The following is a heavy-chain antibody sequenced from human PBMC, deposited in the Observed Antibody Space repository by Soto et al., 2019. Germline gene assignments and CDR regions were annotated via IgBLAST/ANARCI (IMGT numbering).Heavy chain of an antibody. CDR1: GDRGAGNTAS. J-gene: IGHJ4*02. D-gene: IGHD3-16*01. CDR3: AREFPYYESSDSCFGN. V-gene: IGHV6-1*01. Sequence: QTRSVTCAVSGDRGAGNTASWNWIRKNPSRGLEWLGRTYYRSKWYNDYAVSVKSRITVTPDTSKNQFSLHLNSVTPEDTAVYYFAREFPYYESSDSCFGNRGQRALGPVSS. CDR2: TYYRSKWYN.